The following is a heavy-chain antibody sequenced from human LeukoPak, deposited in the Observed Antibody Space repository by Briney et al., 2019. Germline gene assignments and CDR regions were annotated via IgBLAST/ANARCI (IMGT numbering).Heavy chain of an antibody. V-gene: IGHV1-2*02. J-gene: IGHJ4*02. CDR2: INPNSGGT. Sequence: RASVKVSCKASGYTFTGYYMHWVRQAPGQGLEWMGWINPNSGGTNYAQKFQGRVTMTRDTSISTAYMELSRLRSDDTAVYYCARGRSVVTEGYFDYWGQGTLVTVSS. CDR1: GYTFTGYY. CDR3: ARGRSVVTEGYFDY. D-gene: IGHD4-23*01.